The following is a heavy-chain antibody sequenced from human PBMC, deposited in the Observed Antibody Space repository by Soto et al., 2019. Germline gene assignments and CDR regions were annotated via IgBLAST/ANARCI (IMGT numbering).Heavy chain of an antibody. V-gene: IGHV3-53*01. D-gene: IGHD6-13*01. CDR2: IYSGGST. CDR1: GFTVSSNY. CDR3: AREGGVDSSSWYYFDY. Sequence: GGSLRLSCAASGFTVSSNYMSWVRQAPGKGLEGVSVIYSGGSTYYADSVKGRFTISRDNSKNTLYLQMNSLRAEDTAVYYCAREGGVDSSSWYYFDYWGQGTLVTVSS. J-gene: IGHJ4*02.